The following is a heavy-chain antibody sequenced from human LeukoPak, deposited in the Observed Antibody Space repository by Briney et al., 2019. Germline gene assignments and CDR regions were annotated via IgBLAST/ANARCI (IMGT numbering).Heavy chain of an antibody. CDR1: GYTFTDYY. Sequence: ASVKVSCKASGYTFTDYYMHWVQQAPGKGLEWMGLVAPEDGETIYAEKFQGRVTITADTSTDTAYMELSSLRSEDTAVYYCATEVSSVTYGKNWFDPWGQGTLVTVSS. CDR2: VAPEDGET. J-gene: IGHJ5*02. V-gene: IGHV1-69-2*01. D-gene: IGHD4-17*01. CDR3: ATEVSSVTYGKNWFDP.